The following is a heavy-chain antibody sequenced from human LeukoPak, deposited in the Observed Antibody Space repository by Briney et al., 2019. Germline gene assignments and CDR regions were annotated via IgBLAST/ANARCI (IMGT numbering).Heavy chain of an antibody. CDR1: GFIFGDYW. D-gene: IGHD5-18*01. V-gene: IGHV3-7*01. J-gene: IGHJ4*02. Sequence: PGGSLRLSCAASGFIFGDYWMTWVRQAPGKGLEWVANIRKDSGDKQYVDSVRGRFTISRDNAKKSLYLQMSSLRAEDTAVYYCAREGGYSFGSAFDYWGQGTLVTVSS. CDR3: AREGGYSFGSAFDY. CDR2: IRKDSGDK.